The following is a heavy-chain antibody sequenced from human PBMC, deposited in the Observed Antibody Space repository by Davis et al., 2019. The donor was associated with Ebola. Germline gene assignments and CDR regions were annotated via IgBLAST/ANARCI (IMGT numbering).Heavy chain of an antibody. Sequence: AASVKVSCKASGHTITNHWMHWVRQAPGQGLEWMGIINPSGGSTSYAQKFQGRVTMTRDTSTSTVYMELSSLRSEDTAVYYCALENQGAFDIWGQGTMVTVSS. D-gene: IGHD1-1*01. CDR3: ALENQGAFDI. CDR1: GHTITNHW. J-gene: IGHJ3*02. CDR2: INPSGGST. V-gene: IGHV1-46*01.